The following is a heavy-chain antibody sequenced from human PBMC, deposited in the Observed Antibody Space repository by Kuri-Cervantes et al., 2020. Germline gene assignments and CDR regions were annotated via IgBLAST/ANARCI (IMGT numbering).Heavy chain of an antibody. CDR1: GFTFSSYD. D-gene: IGHD3-9*01. V-gene: IGHV3-30*03. CDR2: VSYDGSNK. Sequence: AGSLRLSCAASGFTFSSYDMHWVRQAPGKGLEWVAVVSYDGSNKYYADSVKGRFTISRDNSKNTLYLQMNSLRAEDTAVYYCARDGLFDSYPQYLVSFGDAFDIWGQGTMVTVSS. J-gene: IGHJ3*02. CDR3: ARDGLFDSYPQYLVSFGDAFDI.